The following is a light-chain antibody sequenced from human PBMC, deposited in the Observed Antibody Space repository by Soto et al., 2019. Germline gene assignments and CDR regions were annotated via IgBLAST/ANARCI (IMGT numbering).Light chain of an antibody. V-gene: IGKV3D-15*01. CDR3: QQYNNWPP. CDR1: QSVSSN. Sequence: EIVMTQSPATLSVSPGERATLSCRASQSVSSNLAWYQQKPGQAPRLLIYGASIRATGIPARFSGSGSGTEFTLTISSLPSEDFAVYYCQQYNNWPPFGPGTKVDIK. J-gene: IGKJ3*01. CDR2: GAS.